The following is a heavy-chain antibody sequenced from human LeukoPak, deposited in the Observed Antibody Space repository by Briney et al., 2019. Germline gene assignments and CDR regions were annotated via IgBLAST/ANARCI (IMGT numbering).Heavy chain of an antibody. D-gene: IGHD6-19*01. J-gene: IGHJ4*02. CDR1: GDSVSSNSAA. CDR2: TYYRSKWYN. V-gene: IGHV6-1*01. Sequence: SQTLSLTCAISGDSVSSNSAAWNWIRQSPSRGLEWLGRTYYRSKWYNDYAVSVKSRITINPDTSKNQFSLQLNSVTPEDTAVYDCARGEGRGGLVAGLTLDYWGQGILVTVSS. CDR3: ARGEGRGGLVAGLTLDY.